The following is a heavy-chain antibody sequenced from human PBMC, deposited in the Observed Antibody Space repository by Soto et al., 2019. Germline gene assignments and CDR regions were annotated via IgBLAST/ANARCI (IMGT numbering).Heavy chain of an antibody. J-gene: IGHJ4*02. CDR1: GDSVSSNSAA. D-gene: IGHD3-3*01. CDR3: ASDFWSGYSGPYYFDY. V-gene: IGHV6-1*01. Sequence: SQTLSLTCAISGDSVSSNSAAWNWIRQSPSRGLEWLGRTYYRSKWYNDYAVSVKSRITINPDTSKNQFSLQLNPVTPEDTAVYYCASDFWSGYSGPYYFDYWGQGTLVTVSS. CDR2: TYYRSKWYN.